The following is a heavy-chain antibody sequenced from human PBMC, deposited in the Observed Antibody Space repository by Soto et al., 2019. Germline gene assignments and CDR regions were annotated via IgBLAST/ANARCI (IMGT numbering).Heavy chain of an antibody. CDR3: ARGYGDYVLDY. J-gene: IGHJ4*02. V-gene: IGHV4-34*01. CDR1: GGSFSGYY. D-gene: IGHD4-17*01. CDR2: INHSGST. Sequence: SETLSLTCAVYGGSFSGYYWSWIRQPPGKGLEWIGEINHSGSTNYNPSLKSRVTISVDTSKNQFSLKLSSVTAADTAVYYCARGYGDYVLDYWGQGTLVTVSS.